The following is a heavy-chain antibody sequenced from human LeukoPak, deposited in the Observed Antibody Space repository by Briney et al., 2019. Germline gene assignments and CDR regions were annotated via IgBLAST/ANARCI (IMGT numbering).Heavy chain of an antibody. CDR1: GFTFSSYG. CDR2: MSYDGSNK. CDR3: AKNRYQQLVQLIDY. Sequence: GGSLRLSCAASGFTFSSYGMHWVRQAPGKGLEWVAVMSYDGSNKHYADSVKGRFTISRDNSKNTLYLQMNSLRAEDTAVYYCAKNRYQQLVQLIDYWGQGTLVTVSS. D-gene: IGHD6-13*01. V-gene: IGHV3-30*18. J-gene: IGHJ4*02.